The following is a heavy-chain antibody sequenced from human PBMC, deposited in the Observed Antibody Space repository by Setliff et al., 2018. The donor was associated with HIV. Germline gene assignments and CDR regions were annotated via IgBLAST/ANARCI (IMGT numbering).Heavy chain of an antibody. CDR3: AREEDYNFWSGYDWFDP. CDR1: GGSISGYF. J-gene: IGHJ5*02. CDR2: YYSSQNS. D-gene: IGHD3-3*01. V-gene: IGHV4-4*08. Sequence: ASETLSLTCTVSGGSISGYFWNWIRQPPGKGLEWIGHYYSSQNSNYNPSLGGRVTISVDTSKNQFSLKLTSVTAADTAVYYCAREEDYNFWSGYDWFDPWGQGTLVTVSS.